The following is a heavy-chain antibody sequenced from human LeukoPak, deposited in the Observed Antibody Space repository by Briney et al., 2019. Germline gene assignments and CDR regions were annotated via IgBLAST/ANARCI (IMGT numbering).Heavy chain of an antibody. D-gene: IGHD3-9*01. CDR3: ASLTGLRYFDWSSFDY. V-gene: IGHV3-30-3*01. CDR2: ISYDGSNK. Sequence: PGRSLRLSCAASGFTFSSYAMHWVRQAPGKGLEWVAVISYDGSNKYYADSVKGRFTISRDNSKNTLYLQMNSLRAEDTAVYYCASLTGLRYFDWSSFDYWGQGTLVTVSS. CDR1: GFTFSSYA. J-gene: IGHJ4*02.